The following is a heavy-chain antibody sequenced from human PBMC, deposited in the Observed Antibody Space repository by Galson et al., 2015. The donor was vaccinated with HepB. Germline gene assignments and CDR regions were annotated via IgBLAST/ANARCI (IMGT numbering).Heavy chain of an antibody. D-gene: IGHD3-10*01. V-gene: IGHV3-13*04. J-gene: IGHJ6*02. Sequence: SLRLSCAASGFTFSSYDMHWVRQATGKGLEWVSAIGTAGDTYYPGSVKGRFTISRENAKNSLYLQMNSLRAGDTAVYYCAREMGYYGSGSLRGHYGMDVWGQGTTVTVSS. CDR3: AREMGYYGSGSLRGHYGMDV. CDR1: GFTFSSYD. CDR2: IGTAGDT.